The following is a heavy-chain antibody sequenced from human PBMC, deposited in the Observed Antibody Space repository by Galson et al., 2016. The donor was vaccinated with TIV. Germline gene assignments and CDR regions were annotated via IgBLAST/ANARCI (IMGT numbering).Heavy chain of an antibody. D-gene: IGHD4-17*01. CDR1: GLIFSNAW. CDR2: IRSYFEGGTI. CDR3: SRGAYGDYLGSDASDI. Sequence: SLRLSCAASGLIFSNAWMTWVRQAPGKGLEWVGRIRSYFEGGTIEYAAPVKGRFTISRDDSKNMLYLQMTGLKSEDSAVYYCSRGAYGDYLGSDASDIWGQGTMVTVSS. J-gene: IGHJ3*02. V-gene: IGHV3-15*05.